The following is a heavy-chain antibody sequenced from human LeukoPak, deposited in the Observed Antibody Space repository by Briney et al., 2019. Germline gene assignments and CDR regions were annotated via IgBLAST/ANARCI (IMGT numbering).Heavy chain of an antibody. J-gene: IGHJ4*02. CDR2: ISSSSTTI. V-gene: IGHV3-48*04. D-gene: IGHD2-2*01. CDR1: GFTFDSYS. Sequence: GGSLRLSCAASGFTFDSYSMNWVRQAPGKGLEWISYISSSSTTIYYADSVKGRFTISRDNAKNSLYLQMNSLRAEDTAVYYCARDTRGESDYWGQGTLVTVSS. CDR3: ARDTRGESDY.